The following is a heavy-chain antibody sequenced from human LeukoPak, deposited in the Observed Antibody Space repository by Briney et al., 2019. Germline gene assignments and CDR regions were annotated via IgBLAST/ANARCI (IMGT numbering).Heavy chain of an antibody. CDR2: IIPILGIA. CDR1: GGTFSSYA. V-gene: IGHV1-69*04. J-gene: IGHJ3*02. Sequence: SVKVSCKASGGTFSSYAISWVRQAPGQGLEWMGRIIPILGIANYAQKFQGRVTITADKSTSTAYMELSSLRSEDTAVYYCARVSRSRETGAFDIWGQGTMVTVPS. CDR3: ARVSRSRETGAFDI. D-gene: IGHD5-24*01.